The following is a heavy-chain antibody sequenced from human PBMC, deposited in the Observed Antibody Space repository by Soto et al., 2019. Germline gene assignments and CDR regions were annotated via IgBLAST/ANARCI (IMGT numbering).Heavy chain of an antibody. Sequence: ASVKVSCKASGYTFTSYAMHWVRQAPGQRLEWMGWINAGNGNTKYSQKFQGRVTITRDTSASTAYMELSSLTSEDTAVYYCARDADYGDYVGGVLDYWGQGTLVTVSS. CDR1: GYTFTSYA. CDR3: ARDADYGDYVGGVLDY. D-gene: IGHD4-17*01. V-gene: IGHV1-3*01. CDR2: INAGNGNT. J-gene: IGHJ4*02.